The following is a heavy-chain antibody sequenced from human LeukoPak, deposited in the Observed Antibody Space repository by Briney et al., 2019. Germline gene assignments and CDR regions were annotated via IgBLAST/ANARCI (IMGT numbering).Heavy chain of an antibody. CDR2: IRYDGSNK. CDR1: GFTFSSYG. CDR3: ARGEDSSGYRNWFDP. V-gene: IGHV3-30*02. Sequence: GGSLRLSCAASGFTFSSYGMHWVRQAPGKGLEWVAFIRYDGSNKYYADSVKGRFTISRDNSKNTLYLQMNSLRAEDTAAYYCARGEDSSGYRNWFDPWGQGTLVTVSS. J-gene: IGHJ5*02. D-gene: IGHD3-22*01.